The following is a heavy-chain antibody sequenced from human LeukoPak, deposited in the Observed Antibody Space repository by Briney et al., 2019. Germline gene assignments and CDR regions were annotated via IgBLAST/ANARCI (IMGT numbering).Heavy chain of an antibody. V-gene: IGHV4-38-2*02. CDR3: ARLEVVVVAATRSTAFDI. J-gene: IGHJ3*02. CDR1: GYSISSGHY. Sequence: SETLSLTCTVSGYSISSGHYWGWIRQPPGKGLEWIGSIYHSGSTYYNPSLKSRVTISVDTSKNQFSLKLSSVTAADTAVYYCARLEVVVVAATRSTAFDIWGQGTMVTVSS. CDR2: IYHSGST. D-gene: IGHD2-15*01.